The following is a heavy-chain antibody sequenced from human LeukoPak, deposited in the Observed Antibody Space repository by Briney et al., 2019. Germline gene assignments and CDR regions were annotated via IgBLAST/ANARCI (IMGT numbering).Heavy chain of an antibody. CDR1: GFTFSRYR. V-gene: IGHV3-21*01. CDR2: IISSSSYI. D-gene: IGHD3-10*01. Sequence: PGGSLRLSCAASGFTFSRYRMNWVRQAPGKGLEWVSSIISSSSYIYYADSVKGRFAISRDNAKSSLYLQMNSLRAGDTAVYYCARDPHPVVPAAMEVLLWFGEFLEWGQGTLVTVSS. J-gene: IGHJ4*02. CDR3: ARDPHPVVPAAMEVLLWFGEFLE.